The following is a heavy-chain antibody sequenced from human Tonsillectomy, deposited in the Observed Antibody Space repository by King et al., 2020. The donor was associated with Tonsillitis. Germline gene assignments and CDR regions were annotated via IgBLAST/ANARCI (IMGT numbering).Heavy chain of an antibody. CDR2: ISYDGSNK. CDR3: ARGPFREGYNLAY. V-gene: IGHV3-30-3*01. J-gene: IGHJ4*02. D-gene: IGHD5-24*01. CDR1: GFTLSSYA. Sequence: VQLVESGGGVVQPGRSLRLSCAASGFTLSSYAMHWVRQAPGKGLEWVAVISYDGSNKYYADSVRGRFTISRDNSKNTLYLQMNSLGAEDTALFYCARGPFREGYNLAYWGQGILVTVPS.